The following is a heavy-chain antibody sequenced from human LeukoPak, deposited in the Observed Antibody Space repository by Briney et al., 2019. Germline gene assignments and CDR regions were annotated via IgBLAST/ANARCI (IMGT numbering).Heavy chain of an antibody. CDR1: GGSISIYY. D-gene: IGHD3-10*01. J-gene: IGHJ4*02. V-gene: IGHV4-59*08. Sequence: SETLSLTCTVSGGSISIYYWSWIRQPPGKGLEWMGYIYYSGSTNYNPSLKSRVTISVDTSSNQFSLKLNSVTAADTAVYYCARRAYGSGSFNRYHFDYWGQGTLVAVSS. CDR2: IYYSGST. CDR3: ARRAYGSGSFNRYHFDY.